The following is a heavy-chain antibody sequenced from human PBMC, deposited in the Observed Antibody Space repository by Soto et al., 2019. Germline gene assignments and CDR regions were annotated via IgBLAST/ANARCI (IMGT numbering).Heavy chain of an antibody. D-gene: IGHD6-6*01. CDR1: GGTFSSYT. Sequence: QVQLVHSGAEVKKPGSSVKVSCKASGGTFSSYTISWVRQAPGQGLEWMGRIIPILGIANYAQKFQGRVTITADKSTSTADMELSSLRSEDTAVYYCAALSIAARRGWFDPWGQGTLVTVSS. CDR3: AALSIAARRGWFDP. V-gene: IGHV1-69*02. CDR2: IIPILGIA. J-gene: IGHJ5*02.